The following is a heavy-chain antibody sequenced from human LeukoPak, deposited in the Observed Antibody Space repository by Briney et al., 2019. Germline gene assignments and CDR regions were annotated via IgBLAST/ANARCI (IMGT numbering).Heavy chain of an antibody. J-gene: IGHJ4*02. CDR1: GFTFSTYS. CDR2: ISSSTSTK. V-gene: IGHV3-48*01. Sequence: GGSLRLSCAASGFTFSTYSMNWVRQAPGKGLEWVSYISSSTSTKFYADSVKGRFTISRDTAKNSLYLQMSSLRAEDTAVYYCARDSWSGYDWGQGTLVTVSS. D-gene: IGHD5-12*01. CDR3: ARDSWSGYD.